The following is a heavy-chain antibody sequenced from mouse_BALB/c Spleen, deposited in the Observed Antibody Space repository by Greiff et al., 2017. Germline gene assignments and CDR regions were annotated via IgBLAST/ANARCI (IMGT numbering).Heavy chain of an antibody. J-gene: IGHJ3*01. CDR2: INPYNDGT. V-gene: IGHV1-14*01. CDR1: GYTFTSYV. Sequence: EVKLMESGPELVKPGASVKMSCKASGYTFTSYVMHWVKQKPGQGLEWIGYINPYNDGTKYNEKFKGKATLTSDKSSSTAYMELSSLTSEDSAVYYCARGGFATMITTEAWFAYWGQGTLVTVSA. CDR3: ARGGFATMITTEAWFAY. D-gene: IGHD2-4*01.